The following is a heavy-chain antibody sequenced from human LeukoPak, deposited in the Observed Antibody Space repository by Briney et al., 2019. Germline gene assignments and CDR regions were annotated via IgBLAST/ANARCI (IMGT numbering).Heavy chain of an antibody. D-gene: IGHD6-13*01. CDR2: ISGDGGST. CDR1: GFTFDDYA. J-gene: IGHJ6*02. V-gene: IGHV3-43*02. Sequence: SGGSLRLSCAASGFTFDDYAMHWVRQAPGKGLEWVSLISGDGGSTYYADSVKGRFTISRDNSKNSLYLQMNSLRTEDTALYYCAKDIIGEELVRGLRALDYYYGMDVWGQGTTVTVSS. CDR3: AKDIIGEELVRGLRALDYYYGMDV.